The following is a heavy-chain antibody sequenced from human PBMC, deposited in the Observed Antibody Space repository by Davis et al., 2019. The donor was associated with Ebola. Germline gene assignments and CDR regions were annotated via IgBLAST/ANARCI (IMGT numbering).Heavy chain of an antibody. V-gene: IGHV1-18*01. CDR2: ISAYNGNT. Sequence: ASVKVSCKASGYTFTSYGISWVRQAPGQGLEWMGWISAYNGNTNYAQKLQGRVTMTTDTSTSTAYMELRSLRSDDTAVYYCARYYYDSSARYYYYGMDVWGQGTTVTVSS. CDR3: ARYYYDSSARYYYYGMDV. J-gene: IGHJ6*02. D-gene: IGHD3-22*01. CDR1: GYTFTSYG.